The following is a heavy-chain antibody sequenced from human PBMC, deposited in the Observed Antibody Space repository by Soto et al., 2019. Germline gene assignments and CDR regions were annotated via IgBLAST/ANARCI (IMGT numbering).Heavy chain of an antibody. Sequence: GASVKVSCKASGGTFSSYTISWVRQAPGQGLEWMGRIIPILGIANYAQKFQGRVTITANKSISTAYMELSSLRSEDTAVYYCARGPRGDYVSYYYYYYMDVWGKGTTVTVSS. D-gene: IGHD4-17*01. CDR2: IIPILGIA. J-gene: IGHJ6*03. CDR3: ARGPRGDYVSYYYYYYMDV. CDR1: GGTFSSYT. V-gene: IGHV1-69*02.